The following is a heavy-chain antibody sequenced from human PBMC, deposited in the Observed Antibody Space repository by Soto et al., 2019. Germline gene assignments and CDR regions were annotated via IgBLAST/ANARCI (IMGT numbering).Heavy chain of an antibody. D-gene: IGHD3-10*01. V-gene: IGHV3-23*01. CDR1: GFTLSSYA. J-gene: IGHJ4*02. CDR2: ISGSGGST. CDR3: AKVPLWFGESKFRPFDY. Sequence: PGGSLRLSCAASGFTLSSYAMSWVRQAPGKGLEWVSAISGSGGSTYYADSVKGRFTISRDNSKNTLYLQMNSLRAEDTAVYYCAKVPLWFGESKFRPFDYWGQGTLVTVSS.